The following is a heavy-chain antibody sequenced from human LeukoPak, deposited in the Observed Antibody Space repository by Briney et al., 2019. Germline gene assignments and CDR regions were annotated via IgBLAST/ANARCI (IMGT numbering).Heavy chain of an antibody. V-gene: IGHV1-2*06. CDR2: INPNSGGT. Sequence: ASVKVSCKASGYTFTGYYMHWVRQAPGQGLEWMGRINPNSGGTNYAQKFQGRVTMTRDTPISTAYMELSRLRSDDTAVYYCARGARFIWFGESYYFDYWGQGTLVTVSS. D-gene: IGHD3-10*01. CDR3: ARGARFIWFGESYYFDY. CDR1: GYTFTGYY. J-gene: IGHJ4*02.